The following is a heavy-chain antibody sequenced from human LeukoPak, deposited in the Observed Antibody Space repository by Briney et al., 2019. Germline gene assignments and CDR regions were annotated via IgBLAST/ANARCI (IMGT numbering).Heavy chain of an antibody. CDR2: ISSSSSTI. V-gene: IGHV3-48*02. Sequence: GGSLRLSCAASGFTFSSYDMNWVRQAPGKGLEWVSYISSSSSTIYYADSVKGRFTISRDNAKNSLYLQMNSLRDEDSAVYYCARDPHIAAAGTIFDYWGQGTLVTVSS. CDR1: GFTFSSYD. CDR3: ARDPHIAAAGTIFDY. D-gene: IGHD6-13*01. J-gene: IGHJ4*02.